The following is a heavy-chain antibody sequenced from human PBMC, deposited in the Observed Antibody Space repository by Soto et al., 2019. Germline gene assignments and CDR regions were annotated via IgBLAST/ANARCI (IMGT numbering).Heavy chain of an antibody. J-gene: IGHJ6*02. CDR3: ARVGLRCSSTSCYIDYGMDV. V-gene: IGHV1-2*02. Sequence: ASVKVSCKASGYTFTGYYMHWVRQAPGQGLEWMGWINPNSGGTNYAQRFQGRVTMTRDTSISTAYMELSRLRSDDTAVYYCARVGLRCSSTSCYIDYGMDVWGQGTTVTVSS. CDR2: INPNSGGT. CDR1: GYTFTGYY. D-gene: IGHD2-2*02.